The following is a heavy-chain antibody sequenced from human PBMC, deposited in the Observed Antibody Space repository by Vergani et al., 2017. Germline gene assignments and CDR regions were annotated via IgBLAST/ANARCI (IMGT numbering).Heavy chain of an antibody. V-gene: IGHV6-1*01. D-gene: IGHD7-27*01. J-gene: IGHJ6*03. CDR3: ARGVKLTGDRGVYYYYXMDV. Sequence: QVQLQQSGPGLVKPSQTLSLTCAISGDSVSSNSVAWNWIRQSPSRGLEWLGRTYYRSKWYNDYAVSVKSRITINPDTSKNQFSLQLNSVTPEDTAVYYCARGVKLTGDRGVYYYYXMDVWGKGTTVTVS. CDR1: GDSVSSNSVA. CDR2: TYYRSKWYN.